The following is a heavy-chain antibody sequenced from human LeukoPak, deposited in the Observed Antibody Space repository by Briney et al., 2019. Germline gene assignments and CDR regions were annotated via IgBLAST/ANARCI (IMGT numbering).Heavy chain of an antibody. D-gene: IGHD5-12*01. Sequence: SETLSLTCTVSGGSVSNYYWSWLRQPAGKGLEWIGRIYGSGTTRYNPSLQSRVTMSVDVSKNQFSLKLTSMTAADTAVYFCARGMAEAYDYNWFDPWGQGILVTVSS. CDR3: ARGMAEAYDYNWFDP. CDR1: GGSVSNYY. V-gene: IGHV4-4*07. CDR2: IYGSGTT. J-gene: IGHJ5*02.